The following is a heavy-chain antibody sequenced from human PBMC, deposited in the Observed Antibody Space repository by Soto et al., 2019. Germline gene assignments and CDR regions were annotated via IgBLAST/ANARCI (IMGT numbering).Heavy chain of an antibody. CDR2: INPNSGGT. Sequence: ASVKVSCKASGYTFTGYYMHWVRQAPGQGLEWMGWINPNSGGTNYAQKFQGRVTMTRDTSISTAYMELSRLRSDDTAMYYCARDYDILTGPNWFDPWGQGTLVTVSS. V-gene: IGHV1-2*02. J-gene: IGHJ5*02. CDR3: ARDYDILTGPNWFDP. D-gene: IGHD3-9*01. CDR1: GYTFTGYY.